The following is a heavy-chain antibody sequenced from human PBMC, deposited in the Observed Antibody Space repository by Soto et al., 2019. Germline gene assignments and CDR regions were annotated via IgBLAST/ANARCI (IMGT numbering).Heavy chain of an antibody. V-gene: IGHV3-15*01. J-gene: IGHJ4*02. Sequence: PGGSLRLSCAASGFTFSYAWMSWVRQAPGKRLEWVGRIKSKTDGGTTDYAAPVKGRFTISRDDSKNTLYLQMNSLRAEDTAVYYCAKDEPTELELRPMGNDYWGQGTLVTVSS. CDR1: GFTFSYAW. D-gene: IGHD1-7*01. CDR2: IKSKTDGGTT. CDR3: AKDEPTELELRPMGNDY.